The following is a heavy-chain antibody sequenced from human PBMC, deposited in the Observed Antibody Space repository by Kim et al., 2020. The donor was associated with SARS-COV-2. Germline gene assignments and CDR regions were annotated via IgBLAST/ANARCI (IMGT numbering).Heavy chain of an antibody. V-gene: IGHV3-33*01. CDR2: IWYDGSNK. CDR1: GFTFSSYG. Sequence: GGSLRLSCAASGFTFSSYGMHWVRQAPGKGLEWVAVIWYDGSNKYYADSVKGRFTISRDNSKNTLYLQMNSLRAEDTAVYYCARDLSPYYYDSSGYFTGGYWGQGTLVTVSS. J-gene: IGHJ4*02. CDR3: ARDLSPYYYDSSGYFTGGY. D-gene: IGHD3-22*01.